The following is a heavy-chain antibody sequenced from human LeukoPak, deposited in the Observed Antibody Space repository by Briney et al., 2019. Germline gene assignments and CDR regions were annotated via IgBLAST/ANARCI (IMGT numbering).Heavy chain of an antibody. CDR2: IYPGDSDT. J-gene: IGHJ6*02. CDR1: GYSFTSYW. Sequence: GESLKISCKGSGYSFTSYWIGWVRQMPGKGLEWMGIIYPGDSDTRYSPSFQGQVTISADKSISTAYLQWSSLKASDTAMYYCARHVVVTVTTNGMDVWGQGTTVTVSS. V-gene: IGHV5-51*01. D-gene: IGHD4-17*01. CDR3: ARHVVVTVTTNGMDV.